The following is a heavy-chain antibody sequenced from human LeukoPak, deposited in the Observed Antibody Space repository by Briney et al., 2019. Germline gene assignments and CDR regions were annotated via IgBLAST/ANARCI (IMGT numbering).Heavy chain of an antibody. V-gene: IGHV4-59*08. J-gene: IGHJ3*02. CDR3: ARLKAYYYGSGKDAFDI. CDR2: IYYSGST. CDR1: GGSISSYY. D-gene: IGHD3-10*01. Sequence: SETLSLTCTVSGGSISSYYWSWLRQPPGKGLEWVGYIYYSGSTNYNPSLKSRVTISVDTSKNQFSLKLSSVTAADTAVYYCARLKAYYYGSGKDAFDIWGQGTMVTVSS.